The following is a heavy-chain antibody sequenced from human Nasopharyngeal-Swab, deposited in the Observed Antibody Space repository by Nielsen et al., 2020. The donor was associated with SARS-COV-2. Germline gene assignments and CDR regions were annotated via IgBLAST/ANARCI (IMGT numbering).Heavy chain of an antibody. CDR1: GYTFTSYG. Sequence: ASVKVSYKASGYTFTSYGISWVRQAPGQGLEWMGWISAYNGNTNYAQKLQGRVTMTTDTSTSTAYMELRSLRSDDTAVYYCARVLLWFGELYYFDYWGQGTLVTVSS. J-gene: IGHJ4*02. V-gene: IGHV1-18*04. CDR2: ISAYNGNT. D-gene: IGHD3-10*01. CDR3: ARVLLWFGELYYFDY.